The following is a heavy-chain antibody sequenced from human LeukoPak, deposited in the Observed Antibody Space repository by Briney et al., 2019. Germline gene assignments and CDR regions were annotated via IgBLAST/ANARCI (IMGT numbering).Heavy chain of an antibody. CDR2: IRAYNGNT. CDR1: GYTFTSYG. J-gene: IGHJ4*02. V-gene: IGHV1-18*01. CDR3: ARDIGDSSGYNYVDY. Sequence: ASVKVSCKASGYTFTSYGISWGRQAPGQGLEWMGWIRAYNGNTNYAQKLQGRVTMTTDTTTSTAYMELRSLRSDDKGVYYCARDIGDSSGYNYVDYWGQGTLVTVSS. D-gene: IGHD3-22*01.